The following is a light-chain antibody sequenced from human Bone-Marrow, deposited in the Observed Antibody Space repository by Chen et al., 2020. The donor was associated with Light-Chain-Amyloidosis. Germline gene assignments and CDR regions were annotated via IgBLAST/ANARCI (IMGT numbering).Light chain of an antibody. CDR1: NIGSTS. Sequence: SYVLTQPSSVSVAPGQTATIACGGNNIGSTSVHRYQQTPGQAPLLAVYDDSDRPSGSPERLSGSNSGNTATLTISRVEAGDEADYYCQVWDRSSDRPVFGGGTKLTVL. CDR2: DDS. J-gene: IGLJ3*02. CDR3: QVWDRSSDRPV. V-gene: IGLV3-21*02.